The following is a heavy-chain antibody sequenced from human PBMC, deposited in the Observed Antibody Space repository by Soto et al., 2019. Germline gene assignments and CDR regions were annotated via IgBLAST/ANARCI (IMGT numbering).Heavy chain of an antibody. CDR2: IPYHGNRK. J-gene: IGHJ4*02. Sequence: QLQLVESGGGVVQPGRSLRLSCAASGFTFGSYGMHWARQAPGEGLEWVAVIPYHGNRKYDADSVKGRLAISRDFSKNTVDLHMNSLRVEDTAVYFCARKGYGGRWSLDYWGQGILVTVSS. D-gene: IGHD2-15*01. V-gene: IGHV3-30*03. CDR1: GFTFGSYG. CDR3: ARKGYGGRWSLDY.